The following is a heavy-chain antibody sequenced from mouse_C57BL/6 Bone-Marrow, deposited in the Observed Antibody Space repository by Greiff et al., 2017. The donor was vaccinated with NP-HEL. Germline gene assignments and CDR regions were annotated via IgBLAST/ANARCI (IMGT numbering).Heavy chain of an antibody. Sequence: VQLQQSGPELVKPGASVKIPCKASGYTFTDYNMDWVKPRHGKSLEWIGDINPNNGGTIYNQKFKGKATFTVDKSSSTAYMELRSLTSEDTAVYYCARGAIYSGAMDYWGQGTSVTVSS. D-gene: IGHD2-1*01. CDR1: GYTFTDYN. CDR2: INPNNGGT. J-gene: IGHJ4*01. V-gene: IGHV1-18*01. CDR3: ARGAIYSGAMDY.